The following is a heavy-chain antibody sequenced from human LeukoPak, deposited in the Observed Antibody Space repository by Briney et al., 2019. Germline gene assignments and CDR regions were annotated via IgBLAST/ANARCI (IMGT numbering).Heavy chain of an antibody. CDR2: IRYDGSNK. V-gene: IGHV3-30*02. CDR1: GFTFSSYG. CDR3: AKDHCSSTSCYREYYYYYMAV. D-gene: IGHD2-2*02. J-gene: IGHJ6*03. Sequence: PGGSLRLSCAASGFTFSSYGMHWVRQAPGKGLEWVAFIRYDGSNKYYADSVKGRFTISRDNSKNTLYLQMNSLRAEDTAVYYCAKDHCSSTSCYREYYYYYMAVWGKGTTVTVSS.